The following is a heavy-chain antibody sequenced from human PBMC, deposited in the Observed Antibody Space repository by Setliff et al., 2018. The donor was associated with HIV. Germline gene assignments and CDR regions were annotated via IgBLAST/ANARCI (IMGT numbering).Heavy chain of an antibody. J-gene: IGHJ4*02. CDR3: ARGLPATNGVWIDY. CDR1: GGSVGGGSYY. V-gene: IGHV4-61*09. Sequence: SPTLSLTCSVSGGSVGGGSYYWTWVRQPAGKGLEWLGHVYSSGGTNSNPSLKSRVTMSFDTSKNQFSLNLNSVTAADTAVYYCARGLPATNGVWIDYWGQGTLVTVSS. CDR2: VYSSGGT. D-gene: IGHD2-8*01.